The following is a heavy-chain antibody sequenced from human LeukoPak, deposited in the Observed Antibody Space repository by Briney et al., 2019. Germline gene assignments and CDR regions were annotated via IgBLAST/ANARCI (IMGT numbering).Heavy chain of an antibody. CDR1: GFTFSSYA. V-gene: IGHV3-33*01. CDR3: ARELEIAVAGTLGY. Sequence: GGSLRLSCAASGFTFSSYAMHWVRQAPGKGLEWVAVIWYDGSNKYYADSVEGRFTISRDHSKNTLYLQMKSLRAEDTAVYYCARELEIAVAGTLGYWGQGTLVTVSS. D-gene: IGHD6-19*01. J-gene: IGHJ4*02. CDR2: IWYDGSNK.